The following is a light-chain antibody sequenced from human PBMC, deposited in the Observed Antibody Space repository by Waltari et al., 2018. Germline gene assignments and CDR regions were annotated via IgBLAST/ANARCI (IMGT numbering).Light chain of an antibody. V-gene: IGLV1-40*01. J-gene: IGLJ2*01. CDR3: QSNDISLSADVV. CDR2: GND. Sequence: QFVLTQSPSVSGAPGQSVPIHSTGGSSTTGAGYAVNWQQHLPGTAPNLIIFGNDNRPSGVPDLFSGSRAGTSASLAITGLQAEDEALYFCQSNDISLSADVVFGGGTQLTVL. CDR1: SSTTGAGYA.